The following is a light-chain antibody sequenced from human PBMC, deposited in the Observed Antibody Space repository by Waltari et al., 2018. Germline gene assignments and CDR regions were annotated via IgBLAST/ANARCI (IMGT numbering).Light chain of an antibody. V-gene: IGKV1-8*01. J-gene: IGKJ2*01. CDR2: AAS. CDR3: QQYYSYPYT. Sequence: AIRMTQSPSSLSASTGDRVTITCRASQGISSYLAWCQQKQGKAPKLLIYAASTLQSGVPSRFSGSGSGTDFTLTISCLQSEDFATYYCQQYYSYPYTFGQGTKLEIK. CDR1: QGISSY.